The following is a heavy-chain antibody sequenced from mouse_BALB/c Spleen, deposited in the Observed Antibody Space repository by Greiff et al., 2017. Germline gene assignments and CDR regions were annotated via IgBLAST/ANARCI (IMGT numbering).Heavy chain of an antibody. CDR2: INPSSGYT. CDR1: GYTFTSYT. CDR3: ARWITTVGAMDY. J-gene: IGHJ4*01. Sequence: VQLQQSAAELARPGASVKMSCKASGYTFTSYTMHWVKQRPGQGLEWIGYINPSSGYTEYNQKFKDKTTLTADKSSSTAYMQLSSLTSEDSAVYYCARWITTVGAMDYWGQGTSVTVSS. D-gene: IGHD1-1*01. V-gene: IGHV1-4*02.